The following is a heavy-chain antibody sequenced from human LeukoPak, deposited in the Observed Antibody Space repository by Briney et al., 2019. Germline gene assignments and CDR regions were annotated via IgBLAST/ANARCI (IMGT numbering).Heavy chain of an antibody. D-gene: IGHD3-22*01. CDR2: IRYDGSNK. Sequence: GGSLRLSCAASGFTFSSYGMHWVRQAPGKGLEWVAFIRYDGSNKYYADSVKGRFTISRDNSKNTLYLQMNSLRAEDTAVYYCAKGDSSGYYYQLGDYWGQGTLVTVSS. CDR1: GFTFSSYG. J-gene: IGHJ4*02. V-gene: IGHV3-30*02. CDR3: AKGDSSGYYYQLGDY.